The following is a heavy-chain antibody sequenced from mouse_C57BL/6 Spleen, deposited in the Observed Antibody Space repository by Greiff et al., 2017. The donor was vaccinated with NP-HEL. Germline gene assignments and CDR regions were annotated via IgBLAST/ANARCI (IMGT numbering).Heavy chain of an antibody. V-gene: IGHV1-64*01. CDR3: ARNYYGSSPWFAY. Sequence: QVQLQQSGAELVKPGASVKLSCKASGYTFTSYWMHWVKQRPGQGLEWIGMILPNSGSTNYNEKFKSKAKLTVDKSSSPAYMQLSSLTSGDSAVYYCARNYYGSSPWFAYWGQVTLVTVSA. CDR1: GYTFTSYW. CDR2: ILPNSGST. D-gene: IGHD1-1*01. J-gene: IGHJ3*01.